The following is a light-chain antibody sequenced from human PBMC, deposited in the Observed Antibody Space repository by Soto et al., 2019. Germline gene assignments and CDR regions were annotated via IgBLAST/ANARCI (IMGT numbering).Light chain of an antibody. J-gene: IGKJ4*01. CDR2: DAS. V-gene: IGKV1-12*01. CDR3: QQRSNWPLT. Sequence: DIQMTHSPSSVSASVVDIVTITCRASQGISSWLAWYQQKPEKAPKLVIYDASSLQSGVPSRFSGSGSGTDFTLTISSLEPEDFAVYYCQQRSNWPLTFGGGTKVDI. CDR1: QGISSW.